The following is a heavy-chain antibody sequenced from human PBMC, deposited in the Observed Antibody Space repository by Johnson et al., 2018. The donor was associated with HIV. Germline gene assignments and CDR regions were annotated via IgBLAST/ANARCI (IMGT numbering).Heavy chain of an antibody. D-gene: IGHD2-2*01. CDR3: AKDGDDGDEADGTKGAFDI. J-gene: IGHJ3*02. CDR1: GFTFSSYA. Sequence: QMLLVESGGGVVQPGRSLRLSCAASGFTFSSYAMHWVRQAPGKGLEWVAVISYDGSNKYYVDSVKARFTISRDDARNTLYLQMNSLRVEDTALYYCAKDGDDGDEADGTKGAFDIWGQGTMVTVSS. V-gene: IGHV3-30*04. CDR2: ISYDGSNK.